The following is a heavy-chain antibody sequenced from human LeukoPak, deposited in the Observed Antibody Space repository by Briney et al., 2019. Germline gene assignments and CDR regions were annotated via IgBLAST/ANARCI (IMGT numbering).Heavy chain of an antibody. D-gene: IGHD6-19*01. CDR1: GGSISSYY. CDR2: ISDSGST. V-gene: IGHV4-59*01. CDR3: ARTRYGGGWFFDY. Sequence: SETLSLTCTVSGGSISSYYWSWIRQPPGKGLEWTGYISDSGSTHYNPSLKSRLTISVDTSKNQFSLKLSSVTAADTAMYYCARTRYGGGWFFDYWGQGTLVIVSS. J-gene: IGHJ4*02.